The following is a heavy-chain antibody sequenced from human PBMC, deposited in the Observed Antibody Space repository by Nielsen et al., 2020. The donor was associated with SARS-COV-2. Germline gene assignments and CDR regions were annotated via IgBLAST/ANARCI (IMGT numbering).Heavy chain of an antibody. V-gene: IGHV1-58*01. J-gene: IGHJ6*02. Sequence: SVKVSCKASGFTFIDSAVQWMRQARGQGLEWMGWIVVGSGNTDYAQKFQDRVTITRDMSTDTAYMEVSSLRSEDSAVYYCAAPGSGYYGYNGLDVWGQGTTVTVSS. CDR1: GFTFIDSA. CDR2: IVVGSGNT. D-gene: IGHD3-3*01. CDR3: AAPGSGYYGYNGLDV.